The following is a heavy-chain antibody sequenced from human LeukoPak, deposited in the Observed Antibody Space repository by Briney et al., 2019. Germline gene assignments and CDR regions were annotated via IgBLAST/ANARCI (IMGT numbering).Heavy chain of an antibody. V-gene: IGHV3-23*01. Sequence: GGSLRLSCAASGFTFSSYAMTWVRQAPGKGLEWVSTISGSGRTTYYADSVKGRFTISRDNAKNSLYLQMNSLRAEDTAVYYCAKDIYGGNWPNDYWGQGTLVTVSS. D-gene: IGHD4-23*01. CDR3: AKDIYGGNWPNDY. J-gene: IGHJ4*02. CDR2: ISGSGRTT. CDR1: GFTFSSYA.